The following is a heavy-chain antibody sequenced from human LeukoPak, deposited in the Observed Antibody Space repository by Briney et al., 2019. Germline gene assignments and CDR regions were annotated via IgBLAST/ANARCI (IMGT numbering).Heavy chain of an antibody. CDR1: GYTFTGYY. CDR3: AGAGYSGNYYYYFDF. D-gene: IGHD1-26*01. Sequence: GASVKVSCKASGYTFTGYYMHWVRQAPGQGLEWGGRISPDSGGTNYAQKFQGRVTMTRDTSTSTVYMQLSRLRSDDTAVYYCAGAGYSGNYYYYFDFWGQGTLVTVSS. J-gene: IGHJ4*02. CDR2: ISPDSGGT. V-gene: IGHV1-2*06.